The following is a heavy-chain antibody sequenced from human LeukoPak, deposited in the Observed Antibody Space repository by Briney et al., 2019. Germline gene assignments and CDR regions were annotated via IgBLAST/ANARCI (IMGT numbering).Heavy chain of an antibody. D-gene: IGHD3-10*01. CDR2: NYYSGST. Sequence: SETLSLTCTGSGGSISSYYWSWIRQPPGKGLEWIGYNYYSGSTNYNPSLKSRVTISVDTSKNQFSLKLSSVTAADTAVYYCARSLRSSRITMVRENYYFDYWGQGTLVTASS. J-gene: IGHJ4*02. CDR1: GGSISSYY. CDR3: ARSLRSSRITMVRENYYFDY. V-gene: IGHV4-59*01.